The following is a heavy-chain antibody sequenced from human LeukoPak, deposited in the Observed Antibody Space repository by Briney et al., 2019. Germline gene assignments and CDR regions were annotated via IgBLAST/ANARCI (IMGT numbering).Heavy chain of an antibody. CDR3: ASSHDSSGND. CDR2: MHKDGRVM. D-gene: IGHD3-22*01. J-gene: IGHJ4*02. CDR1: GLTFITNW. Sequence: PGGSLSPSFAASGLTFITNWMAWVRQPPGKGLEWVGNMHKDGRVMFYAASVKGRFTISRDNAKNSLYLDMNSLRDEDAGIYYWASSHDSSGNDWGQGTLVTVSS. V-gene: IGHV3-7*03.